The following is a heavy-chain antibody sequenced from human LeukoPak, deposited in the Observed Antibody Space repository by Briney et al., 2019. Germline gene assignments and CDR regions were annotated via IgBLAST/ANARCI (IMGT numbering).Heavy chain of an antibody. CDR1: GGSVSSGSYY. CDR3: ARDRTYYDFWSGYPDYYYGMDV. D-gene: IGHD3-3*01. J-gene: IGHJ6*02. V-gene: IGHV4-61*01. Sequence: SETLSLTCTVSGGSVSSGSYYWSWTRPPPGRGLEWIGYIYYSGSTNYNPSLKSRVTISVDTSKNQFSLKLRPVTAADTAVYYCARDRTYYDFWSGYPDYYYGMDVWGQGTTVTVSS. CDR2: IYYSGST.